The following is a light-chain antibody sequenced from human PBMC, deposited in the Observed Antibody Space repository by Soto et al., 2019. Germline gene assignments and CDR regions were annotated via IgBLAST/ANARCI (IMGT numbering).Light chain of an antibody. Sequence: QAVVTQPPSASGSPGQSVTISCTGTSSDVGGYNYVSWYQQHPGKAPELMIYEVSMRPSGVPDRFSGSKSGNTASLTVSGLQAEDEADYYCSSYAGSNNYVLFGGGTKVTVL. J-gene: IGLJ2*01. CDR1: SSDVGGYNY. V-gene: IGLV2-8*01. CDR3: SSYAGSNNYVL. CDR2: EVS.